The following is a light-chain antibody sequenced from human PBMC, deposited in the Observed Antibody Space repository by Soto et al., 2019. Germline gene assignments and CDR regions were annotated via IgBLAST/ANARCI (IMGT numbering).Light chain of an antibody. J-gene: IGLJ2*01. CDR3: QSYDSTLSAHVV. V-gene: IGLV1-40*01. CDR2: DNA. Sequence: QSVLTQPPSVSGAPGQRVTISCTGGSSNIGAHFDVHWYQQFPGTAPKLLIYDNANRPSGVPDRFSGSKSGTSASLTITGLQAEDEADYYCQSYDSTLSAHVVFGGGTKVTVL. CDR1: SSNIGAHFD.